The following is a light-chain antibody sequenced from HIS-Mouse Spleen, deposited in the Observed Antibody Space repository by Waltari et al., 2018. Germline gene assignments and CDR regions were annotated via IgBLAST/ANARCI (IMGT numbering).Light chain of an antibody. J-gene: IGKJ1*01. CDR3: QQSYSTPWT. CDR2: AAS. Sequence: DIKMTQSPSSLSASVGDRVTITCRASQSISSYVNWYQQKPGKAPKLLIYAASSLQSGVPSRFSGSGSGTDFTLTISSLQPEDFATYYCQQSYSTPWTFGQGTKVEIK. V-gene: IGKV1-39*01. CDR1: QSISSY.